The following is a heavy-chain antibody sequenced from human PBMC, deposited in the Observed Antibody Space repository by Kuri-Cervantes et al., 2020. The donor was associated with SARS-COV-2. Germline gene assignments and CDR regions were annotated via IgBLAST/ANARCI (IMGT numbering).Heavy chain of an antibody. J-gene: IGHJ4*02. CDR3: AKVLGGIVGSKADY. CDR1: GFTFSSYT. D-gene: IGHD1-26*01. CDR2: ISGSGGST. V-gene: IGHV3-23*01. Sequence: GGSLRLSCEASGFTFSSYTMSWVRQAPGKGLEWVSAISGSGGSTYYADSVKGRFTISRDNSKNTLYLQMNSLRAEDTAVYYCAKVLGGIVGSKADYWGQGTLVTVSS.